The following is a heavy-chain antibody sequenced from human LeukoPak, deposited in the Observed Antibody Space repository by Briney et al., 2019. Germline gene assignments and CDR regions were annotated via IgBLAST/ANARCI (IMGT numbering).Heavy chain of an antibody. V-gene: IGHV4-34*01. J-gene: IGHJ4*02. D-gene: IGHD3-22*01. CDR3: ARGGVKTYYYDSSGYYPRGRTRAVGY. CDR1: GGSFSGYY. CDR2: INHSGST. Sequence: SETLSLTCAVYGGSFSGYYWSWIRQPPGKGLEWIGEINHSGSTNYNPSLKSRVTISVDTSKNQFSLKLSSVTAADTAVYYCARGGVKTYYYDSSGYYPRGRTRAVGYWGQGTLVTVSS.